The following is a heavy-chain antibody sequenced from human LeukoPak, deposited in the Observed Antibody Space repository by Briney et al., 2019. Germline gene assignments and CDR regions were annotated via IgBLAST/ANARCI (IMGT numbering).Heavy chain of an antibody. V-gene: IGHV3-53*05. CDR2: IYGGGST. J-gene: IGHJ6*03. CDR3: AKGVGGSANYYYMDV. Sequence: GGSLRLSCAATGLTVSSNFMSWVRQAPGKGLEWVSVIYGGGSTYYADSVKGRFTISRDTPKNTLYLQMNSLRVEDTAVYYCAKGVGGSANYYYMDVWGKGTTVTVSS. CDR1: GLTVSSNF. D-gene: IGHD3-10*01.